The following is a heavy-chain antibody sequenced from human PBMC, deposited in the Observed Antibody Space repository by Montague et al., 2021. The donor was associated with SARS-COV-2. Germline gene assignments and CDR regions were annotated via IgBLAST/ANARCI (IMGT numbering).Heavy chain of an antibody. J-gene: IGHJ6*03. CDR1: GGSVSSSPYY. V-gene: IGHV4-39*01. Sequence: SETLSLTCTASGGSVSSSPYYWGWIRQPPGRGLEWVGSISYSGRTYFTPSLKSRLTISVDSSENQFSLGLISVTAADTAVYYCASSYYYGSGTYVYNYYMDVWGKGTTVTVSS. CDR3: ASSYYYGSGTYVYNYYMDV. D-gene: IGHD3-10*01. CDR2: ISYSGRT.